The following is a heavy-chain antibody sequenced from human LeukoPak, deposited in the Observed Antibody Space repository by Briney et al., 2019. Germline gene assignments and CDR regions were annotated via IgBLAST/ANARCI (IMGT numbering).Heavy chain of an antibody. D-gene: IGHD1-26*01. Sequence: ASVKVSCKASGYTFTGQYRHWVRQAPGQGLEWMGWINPHSGDTHYAQKFQGRVTMTTDTSISTVHMELSSLRSEDTAVYYCASVRWARATHYYYGMDVWGQGTTVTVSS. V-gene: IGHV1-2*02. CDR2: INPHSGDT. CDR3: ASVRWARATHYYYGMDV. CDR1: GYTFTGQY. J-gene: IGHJ6*02.